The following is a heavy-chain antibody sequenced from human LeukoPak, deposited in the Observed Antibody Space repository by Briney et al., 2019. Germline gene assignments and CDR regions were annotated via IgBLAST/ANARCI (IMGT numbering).Heavy chain of an antibody. V-gene: IGHV4-59*11. CDR3: ATIKRGNIFGFFDF. J-gene: IGHJ4*02. CDR1: GGSISSHY. CDR2: VLDNVRT. Sequence: SETLSLTCTVSGGSISSHYWSWVRQPPGKGLEWIGYVLDNVRTKDNPSLNSRFTLSADTSKNQFSLRLTPVTAADTAVYYCATIKRGNIFGFFDFWGQGILVTVSS. D-gene: IGHD5-18*01.